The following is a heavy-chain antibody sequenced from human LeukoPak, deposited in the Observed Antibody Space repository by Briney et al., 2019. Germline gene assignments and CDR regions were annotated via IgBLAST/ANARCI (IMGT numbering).Heavy chain of an antibody. J-gene: IGHJ4*02. V-gene: IGHV3-48*03. CDR3: ARDGGVERFDY. D-gene: IGHD3-16*01. CDR2: ISSSGSTI. Sequence: TGGSLRLSCAASGFTFSSYEMNWVRQAPGKGLEWVSYISSSGSTIYYADSVKGRFTISRDNAKNSLYLQMNSLRAEDTAVYYCARDGGVERFDYWGRGTLVTVSS. CDR1: GFTFSSYE.